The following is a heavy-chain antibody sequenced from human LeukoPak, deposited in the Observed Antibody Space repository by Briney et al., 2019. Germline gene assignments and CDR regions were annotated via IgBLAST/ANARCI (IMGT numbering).Heavy chain of an antibody. CDR1: GYTLTELS. D-gene: IGHD3-22*01. J-gene: IGHJ4*02. CDR3: ATDRGGYYYDSSGYPLFDY. Sequence: ASVKVSCKVSGYTLTELSMHWVRQAPGKGLEWMGGFDPEDGETIYAQKFQGRVTMIEDTSTDTAYMELSSLRSEDTAVYYCATDRGGYYYDSSGYPLFDYWGQGTLVTVSS. CDR2: FDPEDGET. V-gene: IGHV1-24*01.